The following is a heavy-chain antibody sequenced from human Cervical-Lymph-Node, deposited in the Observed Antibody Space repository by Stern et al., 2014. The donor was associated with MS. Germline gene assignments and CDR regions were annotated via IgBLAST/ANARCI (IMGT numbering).Heavy chain of an antibody. J-gene: IGHJ3*02. D-gene: IGHD2/OR15-2a*01. CDR1: GLTFSTSV. CDR2: VWNDGSKE. Sequence: VQLVESGGGVVQPGRSLRLSCVASGLTFSTSVMHWFRQAPGKGLVWVAVVWNDGSKEHFTESVKGRFSTSRDTAKNTLHLQMSSLRAEDTAVYFCATSTASDAFDIWGQGTLVTVSS. CDR3: ATSTASDAFDI. V-gene: IGHV3-33*01.